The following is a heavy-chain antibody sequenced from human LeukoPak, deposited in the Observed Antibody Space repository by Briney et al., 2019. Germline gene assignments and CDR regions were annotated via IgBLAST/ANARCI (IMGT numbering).Heavy chain of an antibody. V-gene: IGHV4-38-2*02. D-gene: IGHD2-2*01. CDR1: GYSISSGYY. CDR2: IYHSGST. Sequence: SETLSLTCTVSGYSISSGYYWGWIRPPPGKRLEWIGSIYHSGSTYYNPSLKSRVTISVDTSKNQFSLKLSSVTAADTAVYYCARAVVVPAAMLDYFDYWGQGTLVTVSS. CDR3: ARAVVVPAAMLDYFDY. J-gene: IGHJ4*02.